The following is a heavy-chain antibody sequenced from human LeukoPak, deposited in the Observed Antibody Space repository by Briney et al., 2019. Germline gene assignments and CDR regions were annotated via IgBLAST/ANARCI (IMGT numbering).Heavy chain of an antibody. Sequence: ASVKVSCKTSGYTFTSYGITWVRQAPGQGLEWMGWVSAYADNTNYVQKIQGRVTMTTDTSTGTAYMELRSLRSDDTAVYYCARDWIVCHGIDYWGQGTLVTVSS. CDR2: VSAYADNT. J-gene: IGHJ4*02. CDR1: GYTFTSYG. D-gene: IGHD3-22*01. V-gene: IGHV1-18*01. CDR3: ARDWIVCHGIDY.